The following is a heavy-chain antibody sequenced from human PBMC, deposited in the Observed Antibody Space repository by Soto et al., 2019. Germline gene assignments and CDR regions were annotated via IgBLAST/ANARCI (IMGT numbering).Heavy chain of an antibody. CDR1: GGSISSSSYY. Sequence: ASETLSLTCTVSGGSISSSSYYWGWIRQPPGKGLEWIGSIYYSGSTYYNPSLKSRVTISVDTSKNQFSLKLSSVTAADTAVYYCASYDILTGYSDYWGQGTLVTVSS. CDR3: ASYDILTGYSDY. CDR2: IYYSGST. D-gene: IGHD3-9*01. J-gene: IGHJ4*02. V-gene: IGHV4-39*01.